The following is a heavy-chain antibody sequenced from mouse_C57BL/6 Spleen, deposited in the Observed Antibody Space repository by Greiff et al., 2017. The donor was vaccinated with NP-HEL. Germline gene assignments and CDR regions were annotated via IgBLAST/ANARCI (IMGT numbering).Heavy chain of an antibody. CDR2: ISDGGSYT. V-gene: IGHV5-4*01. J-gene: IGHJ1*03. CDR1: GFTFSSYA. CDR3: AREEVLITTVVARYFDV. Sequence: VQLKQSGGGLVKPGGSLKLSCAASGFTFSSYAMSWVRQTPEKRLEWVATISDGGSYTDYPDNVKGRFTISRDNAKNNLYLQMSHLKSEDTAMYYCAREEVLITTVVARYFDVWGTGTTVTVSS. D-gene: IGHD1-1*01.